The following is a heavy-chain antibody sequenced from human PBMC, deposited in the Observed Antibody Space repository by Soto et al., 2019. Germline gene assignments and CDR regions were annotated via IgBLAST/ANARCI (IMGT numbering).Heavy chain of an antibody. J-gene: IGHJ5*02. CDR3: ARRKLGVTTEADWFAP. CDR2: IYPGDSDT. CDR1: GYSFTSYW. Sequence: PGESLKISCKGSGYSFTSYWIGWVRQMPGKGLEWMGIIYPGDSDTRYSPSFQGQVTISADKSISTAYLQWSSLKASDTAMYYCARRKLGVTTEADWFAPWGQGTLVTVSS. V-gene: IGHV5-51*01. D-gene: IGHD4-17*01.